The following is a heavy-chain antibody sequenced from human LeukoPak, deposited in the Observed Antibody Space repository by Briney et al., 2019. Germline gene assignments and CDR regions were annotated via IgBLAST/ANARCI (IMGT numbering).Heavy chain of an antibody. CDR2: ISGSGGST. CDR1: GFTFSSYA. V-gene: IGHV3-23*01. Sequence: PGGSLRLSCAASGFTFSSYAMSWVRQAPGKGLEWVSAISGSGGSTYYADSVKGRFTISRDNSKNTLYLQMNSLRAEDTAVYYCAKGSSRYCSSTSCLSLFDYWGQGTLVTVSS. CDR3: AKGSSRYCSSTSCLSLFDY. J-gene: IGHJ4*02. D-gene: IGHD2-2*01.